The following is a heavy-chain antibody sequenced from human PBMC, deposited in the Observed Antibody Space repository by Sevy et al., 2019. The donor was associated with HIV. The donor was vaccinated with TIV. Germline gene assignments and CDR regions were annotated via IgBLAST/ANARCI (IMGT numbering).Heavy chain of an antibody. CDR2: IYTSGRT. D-gene: IGHD1-1*01. CDR3: TSGEVQLWPSGFDY. Sequence: SETLSLTCTVSGDSISSYYWSWIRQPAGKGLEWIGRIYTSGRTNYNPSLKSRVTMSVDTSKNQFSLKLRPVTAADTAVYFCTSGEVQLWPSGFDYWGQGTLVTVSS. V-gene: IGHV4-4*07. J-gene: IGHJ4*02. CDR1: GDSISSYY.